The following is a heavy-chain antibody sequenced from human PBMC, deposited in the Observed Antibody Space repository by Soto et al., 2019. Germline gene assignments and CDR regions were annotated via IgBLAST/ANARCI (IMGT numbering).Heavy chain of an antibody. CDR1: GVSINDFAYY. Sequence: PSETLSLTCTVSGVSINDFAYYWGWIRQAPGKGLEWIGTVYHNENTYYNPSLKSRITISADTAKNRFSLNLRSVTAADTAIYFCARRERYYGSPGWFDPWGQGTLVTVSS. CDR3: ARRERYYGSPGWFDP. J-gene: IGHJ5*02. D-gene: IGHD3-16*01. V-gene: IGHV4-39*01. CDR2: VYHNENT.